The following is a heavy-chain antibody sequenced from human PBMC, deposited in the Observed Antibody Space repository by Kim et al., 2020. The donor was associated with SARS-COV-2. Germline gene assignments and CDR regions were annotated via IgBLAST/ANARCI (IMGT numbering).Heavy chain of an antibody. CDR2: ISSSSSYT. CDR1: GFTFSDYY. CDR3: ARDNDYVWGSYRSYRENYYYYGMDV. Sequence: GGSLRLSCAASGFTFSDYYMSWIRQAPGKGLEWVSYISSSSSYTNYADSVKGRFTISRDNAKNSLYLQMNSLRAEDTAVYYCARDNDYVWGSYRSYRENYYYYGMDVWGQGTTVTVSS. D-gene: IGHD3-16*02. V-gene: IGHV3-11*05. J-gene: IGHJ6*02.